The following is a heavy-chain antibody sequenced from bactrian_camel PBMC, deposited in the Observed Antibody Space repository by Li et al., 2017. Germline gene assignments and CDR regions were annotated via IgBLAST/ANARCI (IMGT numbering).Heavy chain of an antibody. J-gene: IGHJ6*01. CDR3: AADVVPSQEHAWVLGENGF. CDR1: GFTDDEAD. V-gene: IGHV3S55*01. Sequence: HVQLVESGGGSVQAGGSLRLSCAASGFTDDEADMGWYRQTPGNECELVASIRPDDASWYSESVEGRFTISQDNAKKTVHLQMNSLKPEDTPMYYCAADVVPSQEHAWVLGENGFWGQGTQVTVS. CDR2: IRPDDAS. D-gene: IGHD3*01.